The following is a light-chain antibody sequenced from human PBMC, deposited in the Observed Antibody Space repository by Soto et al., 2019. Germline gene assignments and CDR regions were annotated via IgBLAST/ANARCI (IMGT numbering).Light chain of an antibody. CDR3: QQTYMTPIT. CDR1: QGISNY. V-gene: IGKV1-39*01. J-gene: IGKJ5*01. CDR2: SAS. Sequence: DIQMTQSPSSLSASVGDRVTITCQASQGISNYLNWYQRKTGEAPKLLIYSASSLQSGIPSRFSGSGSGTDFTDFTLTISSLQPEDFATYYCQQTYMTPITFGQGTRLEIK.